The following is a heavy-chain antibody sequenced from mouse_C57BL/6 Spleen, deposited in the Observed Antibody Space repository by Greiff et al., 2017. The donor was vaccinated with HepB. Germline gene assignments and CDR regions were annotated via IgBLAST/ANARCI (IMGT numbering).Heavy chain of an antibody. CDR3: AISDYDAMDY. V-gene: IGHV2-5*01. Sequence: VKLVESGPGLVQPSQSLSITCTVSGFSLTSYGVHWVRQSPGKGLEWLGVIWRGGSTDYNAAFMSRLSITKDNSKSQVFFNMNSLQADYTAIYYCAISDYDAMDYWRQGTSATVSS. J-gene: IGHJ4*01. CDR1: GFSLTSYG. D-gene: IGHD6-2*01. CDR2: IWRGGST.